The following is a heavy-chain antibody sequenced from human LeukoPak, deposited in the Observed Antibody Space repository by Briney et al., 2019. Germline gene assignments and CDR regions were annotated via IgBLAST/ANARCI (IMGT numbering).Heavy chain of an antibody. Sequence: SETLSLTCTVSGGSIRSYYWSWIRQPPGKGLEWIGYIYYSGSTNYNPSLKSRVTISVDTSKNQFSLKLSSVTAADTAVYYCARQGRGTFDYWGQGTLVTVSS. CDR3: ARQGRGTFDY. CDR1: GGSIRSYY. D-gene: IGHD1-1*01. J-gene: IGHJ4*02. CDR2: IYYSGST. V-gene: IGHV4-59*08.